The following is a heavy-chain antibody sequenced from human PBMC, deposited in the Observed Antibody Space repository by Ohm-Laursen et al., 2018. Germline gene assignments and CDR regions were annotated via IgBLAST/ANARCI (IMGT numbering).Heavy chain of an antibody. CDR3: ASYDPWSGFSFHS. CDR1: GFTFRRHW. J-gene: IGHJ4*02. Sequence: SLRLSCSASGFTFRRHWMTWVRQGPGKGLESLANINQGGSEEYYADSVKGRFTISRDNAKDSLYLQMNSLRAEDTAVYYCASYDPWSGFSFHSWGQGTLVTVSS. CDR2: INQGGSEE. D-gene: IGHD3-3*01. V-gene: IGHV3-7*01.